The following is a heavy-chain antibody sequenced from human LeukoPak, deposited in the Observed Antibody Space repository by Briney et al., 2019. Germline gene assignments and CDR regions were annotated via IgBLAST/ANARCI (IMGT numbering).Heavy chain of an antibody. CDR2: ISWNSGSI. V-gene: IGHV3-9*01. Sequence: GRSLRLSCAASASTFDDYAMQWVRHAQGNGLEWVSAISWNSGSIGYADSVKGRFTISRDNAENSLYLQMNSLSAEDSALYYCEKDIGKDFWSGFWFDPWGRGTLVTVSS. J-gene: IGHJ5*02. CDR3: EKDIGKDFWSGFWFDP. CDR1: ASTFDDYA. D-gene: IGHD3-3*01.